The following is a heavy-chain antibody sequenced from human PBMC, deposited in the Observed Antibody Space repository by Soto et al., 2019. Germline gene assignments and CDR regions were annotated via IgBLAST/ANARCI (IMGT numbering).Heavy chain of an antibody. CDR2: MYFGGSF. D-gene: IGHD3-22*01. Sequence: QMQLQASGPGLVKPSETLSLTCNVSGASVSHGYWSWIRQPPGKGLEWIGFMYFGGSFNYNPSLQGRATISVETSKNQFSMKLTSGTASDTAVYYCARSYYDSTGFAVDPWGQGTLVTVSS. CDR1: GASVSHGY. J-gene: IGHJ5*02. V-gene: IGHV4-59*02. CDR3: ARSYYDSTGFAVDP.